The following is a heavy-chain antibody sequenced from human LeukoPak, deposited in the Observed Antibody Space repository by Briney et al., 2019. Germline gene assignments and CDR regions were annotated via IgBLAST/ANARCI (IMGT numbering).Heavy chain of an antibody. CDR3: ARGNLWDYRRYYYYMDV. CDR1: GGSFSGYY. D-gene: IGHD4-11*01. J-gene: IGHJ6*03. CDR2: INHRGST. Sequence: TPSETLSLTCDVYGGSFSGYYWSWIRQPPGKGLEWIGEINHRGSTNYNPSLKSRVTISVDTSKNQFSLRLNSVTAADTAVYYCARGNLWDYRRYYYYMDVWGKGTTVTVSS. V-gene: IGHV4-34*01.